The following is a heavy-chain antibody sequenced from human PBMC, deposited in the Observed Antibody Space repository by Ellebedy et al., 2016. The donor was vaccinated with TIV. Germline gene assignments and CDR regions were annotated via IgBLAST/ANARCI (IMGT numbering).Heavy chain of an antibody. J-gene: IGHJ4*02. CDR2: IYYSGST. CDR3: ASLPSGWRYFDY. Sequence: SETLSLTCAVYGGSFSGYYWSWIRKPPGKGMEWIGYIYYSGSTNYNPSLKSQVTISVETSKNQFSLKMSSVTAADTAVYYCASLPSGWRYFDYWGQGTLVTVSS. D-gene: IGHD6-19*01. V-gene: IGHV4-59*01. CDR1: GGSFSGYY.